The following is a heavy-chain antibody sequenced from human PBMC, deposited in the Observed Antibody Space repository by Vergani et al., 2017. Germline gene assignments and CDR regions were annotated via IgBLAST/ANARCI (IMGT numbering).Heavy chain of an antibody. V-gene: IGHV1-8*01. CDR2: MNPNSGNT. CDR3: AISTEEEYQXLRGFYYYYYYMDV. D-gene: IGHD2-2*01. J-gene: IGHJ6*03. Sequence: QVQLVQSGAEVKKPGASVKVSCKASGYTFTSYDINWVRQATGQGLEWMGWMNPNSGNTGYAQKFQGRVTMTRNTSISTAYMELSSLRSEDTAVYYCAISTEEEYQXLRGFYYYYYYMDVWGKGTTVTVSS. CDR1: GYTFTSYD.